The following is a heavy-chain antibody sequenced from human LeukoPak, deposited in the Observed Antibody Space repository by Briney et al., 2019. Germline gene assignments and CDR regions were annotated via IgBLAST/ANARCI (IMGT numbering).Heavy chain of an antibody. CDR2: IDEGGRT. D-gene: IGHD3-9*01. Sequence: SETLSLTCAINGGSFRRHYWTWIRQPPRKGLQWIREIDEGGRTTYNPSLKGRVFTSADMSQNQYSLKLTSVTAADSAVYFCARCKINGYYDFLTGYKGPAFSYLLDVWGQGTTVTVSS. CDR1: GGSFRRHY. V-gene: IGHV4-34*01. J-gene: IGHJ6*02. CDR3: ARCKINGYYDFLTGYKGPAFSYLLDV.